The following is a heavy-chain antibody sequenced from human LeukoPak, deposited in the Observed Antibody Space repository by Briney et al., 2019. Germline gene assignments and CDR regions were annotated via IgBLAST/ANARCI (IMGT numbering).Heavy chain of an antibody. CDR2: ISTYNGNT. Sequence: VASVKVSCKASGYTFTSHGISWVRQAPGQGLEWMGWISTYNGNTNYAQKLQGRVSMTTDTSTSTAYMELSSLRSEDTAVYYCARSYDFRGYMDVWGKGTTVTVSS. J-gene: IGHJ6*03. V-gene: IGHV1-18*01. D-gene: IGHD3-3*01. CDR1: GYTFTSHG. CDR3: ARSYDFRGYMDV.